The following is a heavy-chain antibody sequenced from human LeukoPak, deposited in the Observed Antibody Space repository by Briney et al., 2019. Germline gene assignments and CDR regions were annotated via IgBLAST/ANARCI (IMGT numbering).Heavy chain of an antibody. CDR3: AREFRSLKGVAYYYYMDV. J-gene: IGHJ6*03. D-gene: IGHD3-10*01. CDR1: GGSISSGSYY. Sequence: PSETLSLTCTVSGGSISSGSYYWSWIRQPAGKGLEWIGRIYTSGSTNYNPSLKSRVTISVDTSKNQFSLKLSSVTAADTAVYYCAREFRSLKGVAYYYYMDVWGKGTTVTISS. CDR2: IYTSGST. V-gene: IGHV4-61*02.